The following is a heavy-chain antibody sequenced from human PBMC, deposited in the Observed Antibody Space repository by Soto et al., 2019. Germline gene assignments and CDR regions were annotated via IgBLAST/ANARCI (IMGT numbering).Heavy chain of an antibody. Sequence: SGPTLVNPTETLTLPCTVSGFSLSKASMGVSWIRQPPGKALEWLAHIFWNDERSYNTSLKSRLTISRDTSKSQVVLTMTNVDPVDTGTYFCARALREELPIYYFDSWGQGTLVTVSS. D-gene: IGHD1-7*01. V-gene: IGHV2-26*01. J-gene: IGHJ4*02. CDR1: GFSLSKASMG. CDR3: ARALREELPIYYFDS. CDR2: IFWNDER.